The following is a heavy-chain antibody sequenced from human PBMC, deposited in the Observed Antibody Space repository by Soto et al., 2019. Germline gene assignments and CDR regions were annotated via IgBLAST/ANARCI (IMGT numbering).Heavy chain of an antibody. J-gene: IGHJ4*02. D-gene: IGHD2-15*01. Sequence: GGSLRLSCAASGFTFNTFWMSWARQSPGKGLEWVANIKHDGSETYYVDSVKGRFTISRDNAKNSLFLQMNTLRTEDTAVYYCARDFATHCSGSTCYPYAYWGQGALVTVSS. CDR2: IKHDGSET. CDR3: ARDFATHCSGSTCYPYAY. V-gene: IGHV3-7*03. CDR1: GFTFNTFW.